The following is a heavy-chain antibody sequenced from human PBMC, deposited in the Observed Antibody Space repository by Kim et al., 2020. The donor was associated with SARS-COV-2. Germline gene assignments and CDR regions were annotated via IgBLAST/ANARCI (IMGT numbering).Heavy chain of an antibody. CDR1: GGSISPFY. V-gene: IGHV4-59*13. Sequence: SETLSLTCTLSGGSISPFYWSWIRQSPGKGLEWIGYVYYTGSTKYSPSLKNRVTMSVDTSENRFSLELTSVSAADTAVYYCARLLTAAGTWYFDYWGQGMLVTVSS. CDR2: VYYTGST. D-gene: IGHD6-13*01. J-gene: IGHJ4*02. CDR3: ARLLTAAGTWYFDY.